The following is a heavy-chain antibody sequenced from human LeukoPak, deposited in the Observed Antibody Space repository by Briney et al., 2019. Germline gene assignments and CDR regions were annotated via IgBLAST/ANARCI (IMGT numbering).Heavy chain of an antibody. CDR3: ARDTYGSGSYN. Sequence: EGSLRLSCAASGFTVSSNYMSWVRQAPGKGLEWVSVIYSGGSTYYADSVKGRFTISRDNSKNTLYLQTNSLRAEDTAVYYCARDTYGSGSYNWGQGTLVTVSS. V-gene: IGHV3-66*01. J-gene: IGHJ4*02. CDR1: GFTVSSNY. D-gene: IGHD3-10*01. CDR2: IYSGGST.